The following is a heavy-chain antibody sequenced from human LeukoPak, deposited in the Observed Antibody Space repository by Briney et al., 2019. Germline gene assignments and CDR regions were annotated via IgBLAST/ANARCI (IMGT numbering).Heavy chain of an antibody. V-gene: IGHV4-59*01. CDR2: IYYSGST. Sequence: XETLSLTCTVSGGSISSYYWSWIRQPPGKGLEWIGYIYYSGSTNYNPSLKSRVTISVDTSKNQFSLKLSSVTAADTAVYYCARVGSSSHFDYWGQGTLVTVSS. CDR3: ARVGSSSHFDY. CDR1: GGSISSYY. D-gene: IGHD6-6*01. J-gene: IGHJ4*02.